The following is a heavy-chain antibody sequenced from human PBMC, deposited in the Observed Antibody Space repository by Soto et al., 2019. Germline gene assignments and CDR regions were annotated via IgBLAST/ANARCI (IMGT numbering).Heavy chain of an antibody. V-gene: IGHV3-48*02. J-gene: IGHJ6*02. CDR1: GFTFSRYS. Sequence: GALRLSCAASGFTFSRYSMNWVRQAPGKGLEWISYISSSSTSIYYADTVKGRFTISRDDAKNSLYLQVNSLRDEDTAVYYCARGRGDYYYYAMDVWGQGTTVTVSS. CDR2: ISSSSTSI. CDR3: ARGRGDYYYYAMDV.